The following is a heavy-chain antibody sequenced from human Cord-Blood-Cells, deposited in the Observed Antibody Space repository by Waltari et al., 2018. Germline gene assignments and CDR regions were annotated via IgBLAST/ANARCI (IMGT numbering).Heavy chain of an antibody. V-gene: IGHV4-34*01. D-gene: IGHD6-6*01. CDR3: ARGPHYSSSIDY. Sequence: QVQLQQWGAGLLKPSETLSLTCAVYGGSFSGYYWSWIRQPPGKGLEWIGEMNHSGSTNYNPSLKSRVTISVDTSKNQFSLKLSSVTAADTAVYYCARGPHYSSSIDYWGQGTLVTVSS. J-gene: IGHJ4*02. CDR2: MNHSGST. CDR1: GGSFSGYY.